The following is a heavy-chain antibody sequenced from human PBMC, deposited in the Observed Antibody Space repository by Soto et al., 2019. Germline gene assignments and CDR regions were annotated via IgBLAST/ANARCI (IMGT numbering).Heavy chain of an antibody. CDR3: TRVGGVVADGIDV. D-gene: IGHD2-15*01. CDR2: IYYSGST. Sequence: SETLSLTCTVSGGSVSSGSYYWSWIRQPPGKGLEWIGYIYYSGSTNYNPSLKSRVTISVDTSKNQFSLKLSSVTAADTAVYYCTRVGGVVADGIDVSGQGTTVTVSS. CDR1: GGSVSSGSYY. J-gene: IGHJ6*02. V-gene: IGHV4-61*01.